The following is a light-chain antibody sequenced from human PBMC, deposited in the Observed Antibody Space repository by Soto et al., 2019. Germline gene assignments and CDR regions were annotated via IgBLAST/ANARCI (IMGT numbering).Light chain of an antibody. Sequence: DIQMTQSPSSLSASVGDRVTIPCRASQFISTYLNWYQQKPGKAPKLLIYATSSLESGVPSRFSGSGSGTDFTLTISSLQPEDFATYYCQQSYSLPPTFGQGTKLEIK. CDR3: QQSYSLPPT. CDR1: QFISTY. V-gene: IGKV1-39*01. J-gene: IGKJ2*01. CDR2: ATS.